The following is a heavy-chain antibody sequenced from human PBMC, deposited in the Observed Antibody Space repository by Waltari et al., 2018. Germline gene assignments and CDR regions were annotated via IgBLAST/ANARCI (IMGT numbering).Heavy chain of an antibody. CDR3: ARDGGGNGYIHY. CDR1: DFTLRGSY. V-gene: IGHV3-74*01. D-gene: IGHD3-16*01. Sequence: EVQLVDAGGGLVQHGGARRHSCEGSDFTLRGSYMHWVRQVPGKGLVWVSRINTDGSSANYADSVKGRFTISRDNGKNTLYLQMNSLRAEDTAVYYCARDGGGNGYIHYWGQGTLVTVSS. CDR2: INTDGSSA. J-gene: IGHJ4*02.